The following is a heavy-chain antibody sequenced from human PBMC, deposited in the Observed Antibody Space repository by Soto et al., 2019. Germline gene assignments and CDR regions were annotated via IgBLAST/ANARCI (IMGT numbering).Heavy chain of an antibody. V-gene: IGHV3-74*01. CDR3: VRDIR. J-gene: IGHJ4*02. CDR1: GFTFNNFW. CDR2: INSDGTTT. Sequence: EVQLVESGGGLVQPGGSLRLSCAASGFTFNNFWMYWVRQTPEKGLVWVSGINSDGTTTIYADSVKGRFTISRDNGKNTLYLQMNSLTVEDTASYYCVRDIRWGQGTLVTVSS.